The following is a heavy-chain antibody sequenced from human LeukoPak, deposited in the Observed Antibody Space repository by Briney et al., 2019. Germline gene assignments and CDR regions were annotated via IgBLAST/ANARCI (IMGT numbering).Heavy chain of an antibody. CDR1: GGFIGSYC. D-gene: IGHD5-18*01. CDR3: ARHWLRGAAKPGYMDV. V-gene: IGHV4-4*07. CDR2: IYVGGST. J-gene: IGHJ6*03. Sequence: SETLSLTCTVSGGFIGSYCWAWIRQPAGKGLEWIGRIYVGGSTNYNPSLKSRVTISVDTSKTQFSLKLSSVTAADTAVYYCARHWLRGAAKPGYMDVWGKGTTVTVSS.